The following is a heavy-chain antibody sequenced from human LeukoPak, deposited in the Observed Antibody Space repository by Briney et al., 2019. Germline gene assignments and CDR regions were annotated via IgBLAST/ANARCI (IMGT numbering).Heavy chain of an antibody. CDR3: ARDSNFGDQLDAFDI. CDR1: GGSISSYY. J-gene: IGHJ3*02. Sequence: PSETLSLTCAVSGGSISSYYWRWIRQPPGKGLEWIGEINHSGSTNYNPSLKSRVTMSVDTSKNQFSLKLSSVTAADTAVYYCARDSNFGDQLDAFDIWGQGTMVTVSS. V-gene: IGHV4-34*01. D-gene: IGHD3-10*01. CDR2: INHSGST.